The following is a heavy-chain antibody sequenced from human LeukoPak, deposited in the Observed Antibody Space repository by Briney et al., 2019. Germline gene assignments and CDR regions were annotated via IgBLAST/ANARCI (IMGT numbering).Heavy chain of an antibody. CDR3: ARGGSYHYYYYYMDV. CDR1: GFTFSSYA. J-gene: IGHJ6*03. V-gene: IGHV5-51*01. D-gene: IGHD2-15*01. CDR2: IYPGDSDT. Sequence: GGSLRLSCAASGFTFSSYAMSWVRQMPGKGLEWMGIIYPGDSDTRYSPSFHGQVTISADKSISTAYLQWSSLKASDTAMYYCARGGSYHYYYYYMDVWGKGTTVTVSS.